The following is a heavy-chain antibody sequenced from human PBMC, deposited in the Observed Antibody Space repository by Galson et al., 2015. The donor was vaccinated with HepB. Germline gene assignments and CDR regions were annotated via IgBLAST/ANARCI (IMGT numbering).Heavy chain of an antibody. J-gene: IGHJ4*02. CDR1: GFTFSSYA. D-gene: IGHD2-2*01. Sequence: SLRLSCAASGFTFSSYAMSWVRQAPGKGLEWVSAISGSGGSTYYADSVKGRFTISRDNSKNTLYLQMNSLRAEDTAVYYCAKGGFFSPIVVVPAAINTFDYWGQGTLVTVSS. CDR3: AKGGFFSPIVVVPAAINTFDY. V-gene: IGHV3-23*01. CDR2: ISGSGGST.